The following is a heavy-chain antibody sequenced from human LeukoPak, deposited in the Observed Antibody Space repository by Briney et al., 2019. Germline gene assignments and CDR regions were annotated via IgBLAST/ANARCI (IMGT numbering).Heavy chain of an antibody. Sequence: ASVKVSCKASGYTFSDYYVHWVRQAPGQGLEWMGRINPNSGGTDYAQKFRGRVTLTRDTSISTAYMELSSLRSDDAAVYYCARGVGPTIFFNYWGQGTLVTVSS. CDR2: INPNSGGT. V-gene: IGHV1-2*06. J-gene: IGHJ4*02. CDR1: GYTFSDYY. CDR3: ARGVGPTIFFNY. D-gene: IGHD1-26*01.